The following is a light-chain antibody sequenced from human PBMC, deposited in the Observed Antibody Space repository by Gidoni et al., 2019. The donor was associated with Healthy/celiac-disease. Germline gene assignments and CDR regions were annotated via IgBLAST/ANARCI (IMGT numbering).Light chain of an antibody. Sequence: DIQMTQCPSSPSASVGERVTITCRARQSISSYLKSYQQKPVKAPKLLIYAAASLQSGVPSRFSGSGSGTDLTLTISSLQPEDFATYYCQQRYSTPPYTFGHGTKLEIK. V-gene: IGKV1-39*01. CDR2: AAA. J-gene: IGKJ2*01. CDR3: QQRYSTPPYT. CDR1: QSISSY.